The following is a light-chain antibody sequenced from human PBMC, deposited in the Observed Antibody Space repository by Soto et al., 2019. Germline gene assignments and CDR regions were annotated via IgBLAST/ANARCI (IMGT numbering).Light chain of an antibody. J-gene: IGLJ3*02. Sequence: QSVLTQSSSASASLGSSVKLTCTLSSGHSSYIIAWHQQQPGKAPRYLMKLEGSGSYNKGSGVPDRFSGSSSGADRYLTISHHQFEDEADYYCETWDSNTRVFGGGTKVTVL. CDR2: LEGSGSY. V-gene: IGLV4-60*02. CDR1: SGHSSYI. CDR3: ETWDSNTRV.